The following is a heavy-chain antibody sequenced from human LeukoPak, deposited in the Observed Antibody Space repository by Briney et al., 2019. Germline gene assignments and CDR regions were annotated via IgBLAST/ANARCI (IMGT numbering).Heavy chain of an antibody. CDR1: GYTFTGYY. D-gene: IGHD3-10*01. J-gene: IGHJ4*02. V-gene: IGHV1-2*04. Sequence: GASVKVSCKASGYTFTGYYMHWVRQAPGQGLEWMGWINPNSGGTNYAQKFQGWVTMTRDTSISTAYTELSRLRSDDTAVYYCARDVYYGSGSYYWDYWGQGTLVTVSS. CDR2: INPNSGGT. CDR3: ARDVYYGSGSYYWDY.